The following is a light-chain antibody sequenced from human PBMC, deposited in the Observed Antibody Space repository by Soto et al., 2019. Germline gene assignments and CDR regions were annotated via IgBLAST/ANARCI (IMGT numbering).Light chain of an antibody. V-gene: IGLV2-14*01. CDR2: DVS. CDR1: SSEVGGYNY. Sequence: QSALTQPASVSGSPGQSITISCTGTSSEVGGYNYVSWYQQHPGKALKLMIYDVSNRPSGVSNRFSGSKSGNTASLSISGLQAEDEADYYCSSYTSSSTRVFGTGTKVTVL. CDR3: SSYTSSSTRV. J-gene: IGLJ1*01.